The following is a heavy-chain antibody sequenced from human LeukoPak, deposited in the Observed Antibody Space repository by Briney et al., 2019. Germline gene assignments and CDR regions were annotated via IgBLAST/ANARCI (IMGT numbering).Heavy chain of an antibody. CDR3: ARVGDCTNGVCYTNWFDP. V-gene: IGHV4-39*07. CDR1: GDSITGYY. J-gene: IGHJ5*02. CDR2: IYYTGNT. Sequence: SETLSLTCSVSGDSITGYYWGWIRQPPGKGLEWIGNIYYTGNTYYNSSLKSRVTISVDTSKNQFSLKLSSVTAADTAVYYCARVGDCTNGVCYTNWFDPWGQGTLVTVSS. D-gene: IGHD2-8*01.